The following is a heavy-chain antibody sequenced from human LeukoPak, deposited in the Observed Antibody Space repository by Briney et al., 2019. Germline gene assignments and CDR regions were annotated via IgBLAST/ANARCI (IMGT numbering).Heavy chain of an antibody. J-gene: IGHJ5*02. CDR2: IYHGGST. Sequence: SETLSLTCTVSGYSISSDYYWGWIRQPPGKGLEWIGTIYHGGSTYYNPSLKSRVAISVDTSTNQFSLKLSSVTAADTAVYYCAREGDHWFDPWGQGTLVTVSS. CDR1: GYSISSDYY. D-gene: IGHD3-10*01. CDR3: AREGDHWFDP. V-gene: IGHV4-38-2*02.